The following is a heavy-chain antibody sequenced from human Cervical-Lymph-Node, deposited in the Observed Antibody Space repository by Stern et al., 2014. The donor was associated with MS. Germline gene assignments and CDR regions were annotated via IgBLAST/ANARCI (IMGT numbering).Heavy chain of an antibody. CDR3: ASQI. V-gene: IGHV3-30*01. CDR2: VSSDGANT. J-gene: IGHJ3*02. CDR1: GFIFSNYA. Sequence: VQLEESGGGVVQPGRSLRLSCAASGFIFSNYAMHWVRQPPGEGLEWVAVVSSDGANTYFADSVKGRFTISRDNSKNTLYLQMNSLKIEDTAIYYCASQIWGQGTIVTVSS.